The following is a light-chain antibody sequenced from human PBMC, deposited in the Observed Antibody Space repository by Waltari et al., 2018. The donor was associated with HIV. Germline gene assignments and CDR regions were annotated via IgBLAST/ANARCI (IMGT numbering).Light chain of an antibody. J-gene: IGLJ2*01. CDR2: EVN. V-gene: IGLV2-14*01. CDR3: SSYTSSITLV. Sequence: QSALTQPASLSGSPGQSLTISCDGTSNDVGGYNDVSWYQQHPGKAPKLMICEVNNRPSGVSSRFSGSKSGNTAYLTISGLQAEDEADYYCSSYTSSITLVFGGGTKVTVL. CDR1: SNDVGGYND.